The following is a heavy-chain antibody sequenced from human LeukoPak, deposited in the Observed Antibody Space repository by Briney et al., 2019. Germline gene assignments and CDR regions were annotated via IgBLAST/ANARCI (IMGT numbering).Heavy chain of an antibody. Sequence: PSETLSLTCTVSGGSISSYYWSWIRQPPGKELEWIGYIYYSGSTTYNPSLKSRVTISVDTSKNQFSLRLSSVTAADTAVYYCARDWWGSSTLYSIDYWGQGTLVTVSS. V-gene: IGHV4-59*01. CDR1: GGSISSYY. J-gene: IGHJ4*02. CDR2: IYYSGST. CDR3: ARDWWGSSTLYSIDY. D-gene: IGHD6-13*01.